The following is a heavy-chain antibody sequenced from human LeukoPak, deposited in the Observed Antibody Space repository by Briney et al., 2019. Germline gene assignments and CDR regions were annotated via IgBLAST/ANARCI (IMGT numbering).Heavy chain of an antibody. J-gene: IGHJ5*02. D-gene: IGHD6-6*01. CDR1: GFTFSSYA. Sequence: GGSLRLSCAASGFTFSSYAMTWVRQAPGKGLEGVSGISGSGGSTYYADSLKGRFTISRDNSKNTLYLQMNSLRAEDTAVYYCAKDARGSSLASRSNWFDPWGQGTLVTVSS. V-gene: IGHV3-23*01. CDR2: ISGSGGST. CDR3: AKDARGSSLASRSNWFDP.